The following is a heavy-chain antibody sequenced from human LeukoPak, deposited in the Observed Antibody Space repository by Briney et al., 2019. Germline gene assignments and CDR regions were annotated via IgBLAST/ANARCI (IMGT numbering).Heavy chain of an antibody. Sequence: ASVKVSCKASGYTFTSYDINWVRQATGQGLEWMGWMNPNSGNTGYAQKFQGRVTMTRNTSISTAYMELSSLRSEDTAVYYCARGRILWFGELTYYYYGMDVWGQGTTVTVSS. J-gene: IGHJ6*02. D-gene: IGHD3-10*01. CDR2: MNPNSGNT. CDR1: GYTFTSYD. CDR3: ARGRILWFGELTYYYYGMDV. V-gene: IGHV1-8*01.